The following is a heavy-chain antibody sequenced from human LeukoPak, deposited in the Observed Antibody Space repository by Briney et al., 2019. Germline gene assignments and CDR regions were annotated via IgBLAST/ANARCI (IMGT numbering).Heavy chain of an antibody. J-gene: IGHJ5*02. CDR3: ARVPDSSAWTFDP. Sequence: VASVKVSCKASGGTFSSYAISWVRQAPGQGLEWMGRIIPIFGTANYAQKFQGRVTITTDESTSTAYMELSSLRSEDTAVYYCARVPDSSAWTFDPWGQGTLVTVSS. CDR2: IIPIFGTA. CDR1: GGTFSSYA. V-gene: IGHV1-69*05. D-gene: IGHD3-22*01.